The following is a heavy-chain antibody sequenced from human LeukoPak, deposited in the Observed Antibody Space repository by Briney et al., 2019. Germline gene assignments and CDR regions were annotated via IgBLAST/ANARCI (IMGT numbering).Heavy chain of an antibody. J-gene: IGHJ3*02. V-gene: IGHV3-30*19. D-gene: IGHD5-18*01. CDR3: ARARSSYGYGDAFDI. Sequence: GGPLRLSCPPPGFTFSTYGSHWSRQAPAKGLDWVPVISYDGSSKYYADSVKGRFTISRDNSKNTLYLQMNSLRAEDTAVYYCARARSSYGYGDAFDIWGQGTMVTVSS. CDR1: GFTFSTYG. CDR2: ISYDGSSK.